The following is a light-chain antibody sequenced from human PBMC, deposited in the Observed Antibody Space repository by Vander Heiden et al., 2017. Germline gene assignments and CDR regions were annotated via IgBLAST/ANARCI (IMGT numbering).Light chain of an antibody. V-gene: IGKV3-20*01. Sequence: ENVLTQSPGTLSLSPGDRATLSCRASQSVISNYLVWYQQKVGQAPRLLIYAATKRATGIPERFSGSVSGTDSTLTISRLEPEDFAVYYCQQYGNAPLTFGGGTKVEIK. CDR1: QSVISNY. J-gene: IGKJ4*01. CDR3: QQYGNAPLT. CDR2: AAT.